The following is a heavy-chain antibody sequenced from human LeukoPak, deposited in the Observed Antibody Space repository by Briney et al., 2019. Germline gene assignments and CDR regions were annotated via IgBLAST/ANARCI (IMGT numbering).Heavy chain of an antibody. CDR1: GGSFSGYY. V-gene: IGHV4-34*01. CDR2: INHNGST. J-gene: IGHJ4*02. Sequence: SETLSLTCAVYGGSFSGYYWSWIRQPPGKGLEWIGEINHNGSTNYNPSLKSRVTISVDTSKNQFSLKLSSVTAADTAVYYCARGSGAAAGNHYYFDYWGQGTLVTVSS. D-gene: IGHD6-13*01. CDR3: ARGSGAAAGNHYYFDY.